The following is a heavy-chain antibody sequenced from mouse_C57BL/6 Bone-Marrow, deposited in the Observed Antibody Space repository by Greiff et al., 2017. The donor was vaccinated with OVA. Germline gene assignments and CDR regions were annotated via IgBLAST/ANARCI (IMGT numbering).Heavy chain of an antibody. CDR1: GYAFSSSW. CDR3: AGIANWNYFDY. Sequence: VQLQQSGPELVKPGASVKISCKASGYAFSSSWMNWVKQRPGKGLEWIGRIYPGDGDTNYNGKFKGKATLTADKSSSTAYMQLSSLTSEDSAVYFCAGIANWNYFDYWGQGTTLTVSS. CDR2: IYPGDGDT. J-gene: IGHJ2*01. V-gene: IGHV1-82*01. D-gene: IGHD4-1*01.